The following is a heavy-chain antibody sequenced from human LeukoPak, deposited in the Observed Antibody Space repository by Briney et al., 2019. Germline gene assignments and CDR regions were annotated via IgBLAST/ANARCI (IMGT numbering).Heavy chain of an antibody. J-gene: IGHJ4*02. CDR3: ARDQGYSYGYTGFDY. CDR2: IIPILGIA. V-gene: IGHV1-69*04. D-gene: IGHD5-18*01. CDR1: GYTFTSYG. Sequence: ASVKVSCKASGYTFTSYGISWVRQAPGQGLEWMGRIIPILGIANYAQKFQGRVTITADKSTSTAYMELSSLRSEDTAVYYCARDQGYSYGYTGFDYWGQGTLVTVSS.